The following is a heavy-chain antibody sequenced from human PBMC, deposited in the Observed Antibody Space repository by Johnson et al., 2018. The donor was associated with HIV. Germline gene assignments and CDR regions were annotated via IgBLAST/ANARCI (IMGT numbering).Heavy chain of an antibody. CDR3: AKDNYDDPFGAFDI. Sequence: QVQLVESGGGVVQPGRSLRLSCAASGFTFSSYGMHWVRQAPGKGLEWVAVIWYDGSNKYYADSVEGRVTISRDNSKNTLYLQMNSLRAEDTAVYYCAKDNYDDPFGAFDIWGQGTMVTVSS. V-gene: IGHV3-33*06. CDR1: GFTFSSYG. J-gene: IGHJ3*02. CDR2: IWYDGSNK. D-gene: IGHD3-22*01.